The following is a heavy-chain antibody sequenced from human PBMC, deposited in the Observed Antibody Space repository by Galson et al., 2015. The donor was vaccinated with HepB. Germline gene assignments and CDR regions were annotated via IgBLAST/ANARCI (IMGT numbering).Heavy chain of an antibody. CDR1: GGSISSGGYS. J-gene: IGHJ5*02. D-gene: IGHD2-2*01. CDR3: ARSPLYCSSTSCYFSGGWFGP. Sequence: TLSLTCAVSGGSISSGGYSWSWIRQPPGKGLEWIGYIYHSGSTYYNPSLKSRVTISVDRSKNQFSLKLSSVTAADTAVYYCARSPLYCSSTSCYFSGGWFGPWGQGTLVTVSS. V-gene: IGHV4-30-2*01. CDR2: IYHSGST.